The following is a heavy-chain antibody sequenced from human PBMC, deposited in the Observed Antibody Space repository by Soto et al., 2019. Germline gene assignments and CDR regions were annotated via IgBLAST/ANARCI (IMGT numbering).Heavy chain of an antibody. CDR3: ARTFNPYYDILTGYYPPSGWFDP. V-gene: IGHV1-69*13. D-gene: IGHD3-9*01. CDR2: IIPIFGTA. CDR1: GYTFTSYA. J-gene: IGHJ5*02. Sequence: GASVKVSCKASGYTFTSYAMSWVRQAPGQGLEWMGGIIPIFGTANYARKFQGRVTITADESTSTAYMELSSLRSEDTAVYYCARTFNPYYDILTGYYPPSGWFDPWGQGTLVTVSS.